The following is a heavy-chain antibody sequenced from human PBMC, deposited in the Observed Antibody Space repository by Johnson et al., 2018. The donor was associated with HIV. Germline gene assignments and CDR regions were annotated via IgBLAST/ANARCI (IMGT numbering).Heavy chain of an antibody. CDR1: GFTVSSNY. J-gene: IGHJ3*02. V-gene: IGHV3-53*01. D-gene: IGHD5-24*01. CDR3: ARALLSASTIGAFDI. Sequence: VQLVESGGGLIQPGGSLRLSCAASGFTVSSNYMSWVRQAPGKGLEWVSVIYSGGSTYYADSVKGRFTISRDNSKNTLYLQMNSLRAEDTAVYYCARALLSASTIGAFDIGGQGTMVTGSA. CDR2: IYSGGST.